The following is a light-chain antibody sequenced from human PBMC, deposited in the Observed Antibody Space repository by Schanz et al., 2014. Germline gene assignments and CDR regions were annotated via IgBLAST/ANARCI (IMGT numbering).Light chain of an antibody. Sequence: DIQMTQSPSSLSASVGDRVTITCRASQSISSYLNWYQQKPGKAPKLLIYAASSLQSGVPSRFSGSGSGTDFTLTISSLQPEDVATYYCQKYNSALLTFGGGTKVAIK. J-gene: IGKJ4*01. CDR2: AAS. CDR1: QSISSY. CDR3: QKYNSALLT. V-gene: IGKV1-39*01.